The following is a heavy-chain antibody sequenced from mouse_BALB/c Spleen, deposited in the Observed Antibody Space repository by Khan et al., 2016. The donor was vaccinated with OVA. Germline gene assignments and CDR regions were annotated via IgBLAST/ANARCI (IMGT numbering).Heavy chain of an antibody. Sequence: QIQLVQSGPELVKPGASVRISCKASGYTFTDYYIHWVKQRPGQGLEWIGWIYPGNVNNKYNETFKGKATLTADKSSSTAYMHLSSLTSEDSAVYFCERGGYGAFAYWGQGTLVTVSA. CDR3: ERGGYGAFAY. CDR1: GYTFTDYY. V-gene: IGHV1S56*01. J-gene: IGHJ3*01. CDR2: IYPGNVNN. D-gene: IGHD2-2*01.